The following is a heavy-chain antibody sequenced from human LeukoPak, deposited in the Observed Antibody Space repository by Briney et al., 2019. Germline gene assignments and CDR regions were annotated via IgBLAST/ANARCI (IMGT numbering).Heavy chain of an antibody. CDR2: IWHDGSNK. D-gene: IGHD3-3*01. CDR1: GVTFSSYG. CDR3: ARDFRSGTPNYYYYGMDV. Sequence: GGSLRLSSAASGVTFSSYGMHWVRQAPGKGLEWVAVIWHDGSNKYYADSVKGRFTISRDNSKSTLHLQMNSLRAEDTVQYYCARDFRSGTPNYYYYGMDVWGQGTTVTVSS. V-gene: IGHV3-33*01. J-gene: IGHJ6*02.